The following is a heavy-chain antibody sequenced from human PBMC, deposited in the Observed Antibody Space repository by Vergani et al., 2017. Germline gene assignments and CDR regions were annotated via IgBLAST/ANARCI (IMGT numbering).Heavy chain of an antibody. Sequence: EVQLVESGGGLVQPGGSLRLSCAASGFTVSSNYMSWVRQAPGKGLEWVSVIYSGGSTYYADSVKGRFTISRDNSKNTLYLQMNSLRAEDTAVYYCARDQHDACMDVWGQGATGTVS. CDR1: GFTVSSNY. J-gene: IGHJ6*02. CDR3: ARDQHDACMDV. V-gene: IGHV3-66*02. CDR2: IYSGGST. D-gene: IGHD2-21*01.